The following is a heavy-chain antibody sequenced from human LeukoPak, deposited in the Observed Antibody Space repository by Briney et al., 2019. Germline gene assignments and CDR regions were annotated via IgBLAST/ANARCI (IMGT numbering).Heavy chain of an antibody. V-gene: IGHV3-21*01. CDR2: INPSSNYI. J-gene: IGHJ4*02. CDR3: ARDHYNILTGYFSY. D-gene: IGHD3-9*01. Sequence: GSLRLSCAASGFTLSGYGMHWVRQAPGKGLEWVSSINPSSNYIYYTDSVKGRFTVSRDNAKNSLFLQMNSLRAEDTAVYYCARDHYNILTGYFSYWGQGTLVAVSS. CDR1: GFTLSGYG.